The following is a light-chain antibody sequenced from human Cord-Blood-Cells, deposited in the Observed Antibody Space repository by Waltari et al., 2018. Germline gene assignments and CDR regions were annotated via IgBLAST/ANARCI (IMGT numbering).Light chain of an antibody. J-gene: IGKJ2*03. CDR1: QSVSSSY. CDR3: QQYGSSPS. Sequence: EIVLTQSQGPLSLSPGERATLSCRASQSVSSSYLAWYQQKPGQAPRLLIYGASSRATGIPDRFSGSGSGTDFTLTISRLEPEDFAVYYCQQYGSSPSFGQGTKLEIK. V-gene: IGKV3-20*01. CDR2: GAS.